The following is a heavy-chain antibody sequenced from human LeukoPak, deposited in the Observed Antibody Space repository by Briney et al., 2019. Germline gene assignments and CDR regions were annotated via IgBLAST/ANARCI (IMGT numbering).Heavy chain of an antibody. CDR3: ASLDIVVVVAAKRDY. Sequence: GRSLRLSCAASGFTFSSYAMHWVRQAPGKGLEWVAVISYDGSNKYYADSVKGRFTISRDNSKNTLYLQMNSLRAEDTAVYYCASLDIVVVVAAKRDYWGRGTLVTVSS. J-gene: IGHJ4*02. CDR1: GFTFSSYA. CDR2: ISYDGSNK. D-gene: IGHD2-15*01. V-gene: IGHV3-30-3*01.